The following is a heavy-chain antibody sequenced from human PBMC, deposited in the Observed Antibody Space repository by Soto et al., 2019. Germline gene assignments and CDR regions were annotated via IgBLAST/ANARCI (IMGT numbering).Heavy chain of an antibody. V-gene: IGHV1-46*01. Sequence: ASVKVSCKASGYTFTRHYIYWVRQAPGEGLQWMGFINPSGGSPVYPQKFQGTVTMTSDTSTTTVYMELSSPRSEDTGVYYCARSRAPGASDAFDIWGQGTMVTVSS. CDR3: ARSRAPGASDAFDI. CDR2: INPSGGSP. CDR1: GYTFTRHY. J-gene: IGHJ3*02. D-gene: IGHD2-8*02.